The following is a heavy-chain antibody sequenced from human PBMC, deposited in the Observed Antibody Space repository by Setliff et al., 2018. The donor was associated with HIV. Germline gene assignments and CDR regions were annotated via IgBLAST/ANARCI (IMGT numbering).Heavy chain of an antibody. J-gene: IGHJ5*02. CDR3: ARPFNGVPWT. D-gene: IGHD2-8*01. Sequence: SETLSLTCAVSGVSISSQYWSWIRQPPGKGLEWIGFVYYSVNYNYNPSLKSRVSISVDTSKNQVSLRLTSVTAADTAVYYCARPFNGVPWTWGQGMLVTVSS. V-gene: IGHV4-59*11. CDR1: GVSISSQY. CDR2: VYYSVNY.